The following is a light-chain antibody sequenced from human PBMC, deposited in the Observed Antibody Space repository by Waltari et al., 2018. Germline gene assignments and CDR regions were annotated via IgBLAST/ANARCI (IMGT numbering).Light chain of an antibody. Sequence: DIQMTQSPSTLSASVGDRVTITCRASQSISSWLAWYQQKPGKAPKLLIYKASSLESGVPSRFSCSGSGTEFTLTISSLQPDDFATYYCQQYNSYSLFGPGTKVDIK. V-gene: IGKV1-5*03. CDR1: QSISSW. J-gene: IGKJ3*01. CDR3: QQYNSYSL. CDR2: KAS.